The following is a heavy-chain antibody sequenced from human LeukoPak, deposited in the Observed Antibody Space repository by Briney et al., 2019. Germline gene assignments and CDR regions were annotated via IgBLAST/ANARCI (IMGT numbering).Heavy chain of an antibody. J-gene: IGHJ3*02. D-gene: IGHD3-22*01. CDR2: ISSSSSYI. V-gene: IGHV3-21*01. Sequence: GGSLRLSCAASGFTFSSYSMNWVRQAPGKGLEWVSSISSSSSYIYYADSVKGRFTISRDNAKNSLYLQMNSLRAEDTAVYYCARDRSGDSSGYPDAFDIWGQGTMVTVSS. CDR1: GFTFSSYS. CDR3: ARDRSGDSSGYPDAFDI.